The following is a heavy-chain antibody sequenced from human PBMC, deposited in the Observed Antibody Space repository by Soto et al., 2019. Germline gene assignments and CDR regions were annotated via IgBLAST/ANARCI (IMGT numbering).Heavy chain of an antibody. CDR1: GFSVSGNY. D-gene: IGHD6-19*01. CDR2: IYCGGTT. V-gene: IGHV3-53*02. J-gene: IGHJ4*01. Sequence: EVQLVETGGGMVQPGGSLRLSCAASGFSVSGNYMNWVRQAPGRGLWWVSVIYCGGTTYYTDSVKGRFTISRDNSKNTVYRPMNSLRADYTDVYFWARDRSSGWYFFDHWGHGILATVSS. CDR3: ARDRSSGWYFFDH.